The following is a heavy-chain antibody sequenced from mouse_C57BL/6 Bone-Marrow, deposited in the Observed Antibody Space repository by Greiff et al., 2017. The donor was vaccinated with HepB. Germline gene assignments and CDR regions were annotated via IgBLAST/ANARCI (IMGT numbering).Heavy chain of an antibody. D-gene: IGHD2-4*01. CDR2: IDPSDSYT. J-gene: IGHJ2*01. CDR1: GYTFTSYW. Sequence: QVQLKQPGAELVRPGTSVKLSCKASGYTFTSYWMHWVKQRPGQGLEWIGVIDPSDSYTNYNQKFKGKATLTVDTSSSTAYMQLSSLTSEDSAVYYCARGMRSTMSTPYYFDYWGQGTTLTVSS. V-gene: IGHV1-59*01. CDR3: ARGMRSTMSTPYYFDY.